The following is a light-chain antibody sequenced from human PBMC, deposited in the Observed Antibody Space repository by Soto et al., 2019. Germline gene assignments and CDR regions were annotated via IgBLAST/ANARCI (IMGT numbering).Light chain of an antibody. CDR2: GST. Sequence: EIVVTQPPSTLPLSPGDRLTLSCRTSESLSTVSLAWYQWKPGQAPRVXSYGSTSRATGIPDRFSGSGSGSEFSLTVSSLESQDFEVYYCHQYDASPVTFGQGTRLEIK. J-gene: IGKJ5*01. CDR1: ESLSTVS. CDR3: HQYDASPVT. V-gene: IGKV3-20*01.